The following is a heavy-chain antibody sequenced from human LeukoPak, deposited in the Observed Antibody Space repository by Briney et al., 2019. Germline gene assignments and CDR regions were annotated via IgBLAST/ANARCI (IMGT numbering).Heavy chain of an antibody. D-gene: IGHD3-10*01. CDR2: MNPNSGNT. CDR3: ARIMVRDLSWFDP. J-gene: IGHJ5*02. CDR1: GYTFTSYD. V-gene: IGHV1-8*01. Sequence: GASVKVSCKASGYTFTSYDINWVRQATGQGLEWMGWMNPNSGNTGYAQKFQGRVTMTRNTSISTACMELSSLRSEDTAVYYCARIMVRDLSWFDPWGQGTLVTVSS.